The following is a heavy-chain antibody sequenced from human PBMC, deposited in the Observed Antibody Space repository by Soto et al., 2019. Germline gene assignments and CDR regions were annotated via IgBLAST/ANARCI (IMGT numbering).Heavy chain of an antibody. CDR3: AKDMCVVGRWYFDY. J-gene: IGHJ4*02. D-gene: IGHD2-21*01. V-gene: IGHV3-9*01. CDR1: GFTFDDYA. Sequence: EVQLVESGGGLVQPGRSLRLSCAASGFTFDDYAMHWVRQAPGKGLAWVSGISWNSGSIGYADSVKGRFTISRDNAKNSLYLQMNSLRAEDTALYYCAKDMCVVGRWYFDYWGQGTLVTVSS. CDR2: ISWNSGSI.